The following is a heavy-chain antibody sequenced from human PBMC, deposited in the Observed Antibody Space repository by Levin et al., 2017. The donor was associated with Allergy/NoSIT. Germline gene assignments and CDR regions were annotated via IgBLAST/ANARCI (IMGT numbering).Heavy chain of an antibody. J-gene: IGHJ2*01. Sequence: PGESLRLSCAASGFTFSAYAMSWVRQAPGKGLEWVSVINGPSSITYYADSVRGRFTISRDNSKNTLYLQVSSLRAEDTAIYYCAKDLAPSSAEPRFYSFDFWGRGTLVAVSS. CDR1: GFTFSAYA. D-gene: IGHD3-22*01. CDR3: AKDLAPSSAEPRFYSFDF. CDR2: INGPSSIT. V-gene: IGHV3-23*01.